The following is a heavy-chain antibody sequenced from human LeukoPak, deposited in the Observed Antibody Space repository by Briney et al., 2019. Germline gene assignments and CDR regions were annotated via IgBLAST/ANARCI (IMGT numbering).Heavy chain of an antibody. V-gene: IGHV4-61*02. J-gene: IGHJ1*01. Sequence: SQTLSLTCTVSGGSISSGSYYWRWLRQPAGKGLEWIGRIYTSGSTNYNPSLKSRVTISLDTSKNQFSLKLSSVTAADTAVYYCARGDCGGDCYTEYFQHWGQGNLVTVSS. CDR1: GGSISSGSYY. D-gene: IGHD2-21*02. CDR2: IYTSGST. CDR3: ARGDCGGDCYTEYFQH.